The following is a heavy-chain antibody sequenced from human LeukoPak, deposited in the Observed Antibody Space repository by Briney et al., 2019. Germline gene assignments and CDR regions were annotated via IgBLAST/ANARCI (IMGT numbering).Heavy chain of an antibody. V-gene: IGHV4-39*01. CDR1: GGSISGTNSY. CDR3: ARQRAEYYSYYMDV. CDR2: IYFSEST. J-gene: IGHJ6*03. Sequence: SETLSLTCIVSGGSISGTNSYWAWIRQPAGKGRGWIGSIYFSESTFSKASLESRLNMSVDMAKSQFSLEVRSVTAAGTAVYYCARQRAEYYSYYMDVWGKGTTVTVSS.